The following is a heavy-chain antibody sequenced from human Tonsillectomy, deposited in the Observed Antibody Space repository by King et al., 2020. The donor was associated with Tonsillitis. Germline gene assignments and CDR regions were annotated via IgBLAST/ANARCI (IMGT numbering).Heavy chain of an antibody. Sequence: VQLQQWGAGLLKPSETLSLTCAVYGGSFSGYYWSWIRQPPGKGLEWIGEINHIGSTNYNPSLKSRVTISVDTSKNQFSLKLSSVTAADTAVYYCARLGVVTADFDYWGQGTLVTVSS. V-gene: IGHV4-34*01. CDR3: ARLGVVTADFDY. J-gene: IGHJ4*02. CDR1: GGSFSGYY. CDR2: INHIGST. D-gene: IGHD2-21*02.